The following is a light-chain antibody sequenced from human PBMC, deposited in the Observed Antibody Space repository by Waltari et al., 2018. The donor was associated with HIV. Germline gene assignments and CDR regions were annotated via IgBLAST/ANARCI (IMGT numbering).Light chain of an antibody. Sequence: QSALTQPASVSGSPGQPITISCTGTSSYVGRYNLVSWYQQHPGKAPKLMIYEVNKRPSGVSNRFSGSKSGNTASLTISGLQAEDEADYYCCSYAGSGTPVVFGGGTKLTVL. CDR3: CSYAGSGTPVV. CDR1: SSYVGRYNL. J-gene: IGLJ2*01. V-gene: IGLV2-23*02. CDR2: EVN.